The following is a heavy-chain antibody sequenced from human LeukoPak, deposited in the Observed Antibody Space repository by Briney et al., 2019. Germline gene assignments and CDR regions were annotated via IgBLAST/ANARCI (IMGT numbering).Heavy chain of an antibody. CDR3: ARTGGVTVLDY. V-gene: IGHV4-34*01. CDR2: INHSGST. J-gene: IGHJ4*02. CDR1: GGSFSGYY. Sequence: SETLSLTCAVYGGSFSGYYWSWIRQPPGKGLEWIGKINHSGSTNYNPSLKSRVTISVDTSKNQFSLKLSSVTAADTAVYYCARTGGVTVLDYWGQGTLVTVSS. D-gene: IGHD2-21*02.